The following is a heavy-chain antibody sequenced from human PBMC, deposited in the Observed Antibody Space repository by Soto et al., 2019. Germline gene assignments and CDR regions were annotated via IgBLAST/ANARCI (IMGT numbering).Heavy chain of an antibody. CDR3: AKLPSTMTQAFDV. D-gene: IGHD2-21*02. CDR1: GLPFSNYG. V-gene: IGHV3-30*18. J-gene: IGHJ3*01. CDR2: ISHDGGKK. Sequence: HPGGSLRPSCAASGLPFSNYGMHWVRQAPGKGLEWVAVISHDGGKKYYVDSVKGRFTISRDNSNNTLYLQMDSLRIEDTALYYCAKLPSTMTQAFDVWGQGTMVTVSS.